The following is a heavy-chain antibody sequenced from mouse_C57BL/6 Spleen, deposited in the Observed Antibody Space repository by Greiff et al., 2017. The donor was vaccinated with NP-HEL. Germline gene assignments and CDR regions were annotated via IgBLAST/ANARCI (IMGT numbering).Heavy chain of an antibody. D-gene: IGHD1-1*01. CDR1: GYTFTDYE. V-gene: IGHV1-15*01. Sequence: VQLQESGAELVRPGASVTLSCKASGYTFTDYEMHWVKQTPVHGLEWIGAIDPETGGTAYNQKFKGKAILTADKSSSTAYMELRSLTSEDSAVYYCTRWDYGSSSLYYFDYWGQGTTLTVSS. J-gene: IGHJ2*01. CDR2: IDPETGGT. CDR3: TRWDYGSSSLYYFDY.